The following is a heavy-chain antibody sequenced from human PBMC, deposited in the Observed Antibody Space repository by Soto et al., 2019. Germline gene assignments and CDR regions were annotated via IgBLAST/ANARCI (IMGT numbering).Heavy chain of an antibody. D-gene: IGHD3-22*01. Sequence: GASVKVSCKTSGYIFTNYGISCVRQAPGQGLEWMGWISAYDGLTNHSQKFQGRVTMTTDTSTSTAYMELRSLSSDDAALYYCARVRYHDTSGYYDVDYWGQGTLVTVSS. CDR3: ARVRYHDTSGYYDVDY. CDR2: ISAYDGLT. V-gene: IGHV1-18*01. CDR1: GYIFTNYG. J-gene: IGHJ4*02.